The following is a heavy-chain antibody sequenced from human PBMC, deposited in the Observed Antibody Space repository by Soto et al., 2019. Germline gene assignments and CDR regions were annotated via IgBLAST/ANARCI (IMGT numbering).Heavy chain of an antibody. CDR1: GFTFGDYA. CDR2: IKSKGYGGTT. CDR3: TIKTGYSSSWYPYYFDH. J-gene: IGHJ4*02. V-gene: IGHV3-49*04. D-gene: IGHD6-13*01. Sequence: GGSLRLSCIGSGFTFGDYAMSWVRQAPGKGLEWVGFIKSKGYGGTTEYAASVKGRFTISRDDSKSIAYLQMNSLKTEDTAVYYCTIKTGYSSSWYPYYFDHWGQGALVTVSS.